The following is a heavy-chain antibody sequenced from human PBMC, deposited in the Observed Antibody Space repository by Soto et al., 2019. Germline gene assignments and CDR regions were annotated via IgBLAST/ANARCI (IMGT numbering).Heavy chain of an antibody. Sequence: GGSLRLSCAASGFTFSGSAMHWVRQASGKGLEWVGRIRSKANSYATAYAASVKGRFTISRDDSKNTAYLQMNSLKTEDTAVYYCTRLGYSYGYGYYYGMDVWGQGTTVTVSS. D-gene: IGHD5-18*01. J-gene: IGHJ6*02. CDR1: GFTFSGSA. CDR2: IRSKANSYAT. CDR3: TRLGYSYGYGYYYGMDV. V-gene: IGHV3-73*01.